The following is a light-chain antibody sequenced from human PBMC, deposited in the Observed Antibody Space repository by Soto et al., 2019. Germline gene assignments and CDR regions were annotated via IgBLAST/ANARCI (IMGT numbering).Light chain of an antibody. CDR1: QSVSRY. Sequence: ETVLTQSPGTLSLSPGCRSTRSCRASQSVSRYLAWYQQKPGQAPRLLIHDASNRAIGIPARFSGSGSGTDFTLTISSLEPEDSAVYYCQQRHMWPITFGQGTRLEIK. J-gene: IGKJ5*01. V-gene: IGKV3-11*01. CDR3: QQRHMWPIT. CDR2: DAS.